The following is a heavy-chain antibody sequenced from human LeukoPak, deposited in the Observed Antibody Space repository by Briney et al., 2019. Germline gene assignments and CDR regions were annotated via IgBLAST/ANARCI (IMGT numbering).Heavy chain of an antibody. J-gene: IGHJ5*02. Sequence: SVKVSCKPSGGTFSDSAIAWVRQAPGQGLEWMGGIISTFSLVEYAQKFQGRVTITADESTNTTYMELRSLRSEDTAVYYCAGPTYYFASKTYYGYGWFDPWGQGTLVTVSS. CDR2: IISTFSLV. D-gene: IGHD3-10*01. CDR3: AGPTYYFASKTYYGYGWFDP. V-gene: IGHV1-69*01. CDR1: GGTFSDSA.